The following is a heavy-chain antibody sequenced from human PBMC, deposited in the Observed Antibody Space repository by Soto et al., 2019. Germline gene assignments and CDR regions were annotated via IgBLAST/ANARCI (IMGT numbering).Heavy chain of an antibody. D-gene: IGHD3-16*01. Sequence: GGSLRLSCAASGFSFNNYDMHWVRQATGKGLEWVSGIGTAGDTYYPDSVKGRFTISRENAKNSLYLQMNSLRAGDTAVYYCARGGPNWDYYFYGMDVWGQGTTVTVSS. CDR1: GFSFNNYD. CDR2: IGTAGDT. J-gene: IGHJ6*02. V-gene: IGHV3-13*04. CDR3: ARGGPNWDYYFYGMDV.